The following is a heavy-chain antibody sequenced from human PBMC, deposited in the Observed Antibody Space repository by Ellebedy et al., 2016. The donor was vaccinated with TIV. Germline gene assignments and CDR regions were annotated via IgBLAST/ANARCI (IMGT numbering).Heavy chain of an antibody. CDR2: INSDGSST. V-gene: IGHV3-74*01. J-gene: IGHJ4*02. CDR1: GFTFSSYW. Sequence: PGGSLRLSCAASGFTFSSYWMHWVRQAPGKGLGWVSRINSDGSSTSYADSVKGRFTISRDNAKNTLYLQMNSLRAEDAAVYYCARGVRYGAREYWGQGTLVTVSS. CDR3: ARGVRYGAREY. D-gene: IGHD4-17*01.